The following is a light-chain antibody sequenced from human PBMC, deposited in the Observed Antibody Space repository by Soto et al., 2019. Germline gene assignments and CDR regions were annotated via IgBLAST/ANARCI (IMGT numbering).Light chain of an antibody. CDR3: ATWDDSLRCPVL. V-gene: IGLV1-47*01. CDR1: TPNMGSNY. J-gene: IGLJ2*01. Sequence: QSVLSQAPSASGTPGRRFTIWCSGSTPNMGSNYVYGYQQLPETAPKLLIYRTNQRPSGVPDRFSASKSDTSASLVISGLRSEDEAAYYCATWDDSLRCPVLFGGGTKLTVL. CDR2: RTN.